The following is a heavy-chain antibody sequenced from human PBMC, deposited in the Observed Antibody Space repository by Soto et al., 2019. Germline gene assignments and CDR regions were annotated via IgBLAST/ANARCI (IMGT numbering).Heavy chain of an antibody. CDR1: GGSISRYY. CDR3: AREAFSAGAKYYYYYYMDV. D-gene: IGHD2-8*02. Sequence: SETLSLTCTVSGGSISRYYWSWIRQPPGKGLEWIGYIYYSGSTNYNPSLKSRVTISVDTSKNQFSLKLSSVTAADTAVYYCAREAFSAGAKYYYYYYMDVWGKGTTVTVSS. CDR2: IYYSGST. V-gene: IGHV4-59*08. J-gene: IGHJ6*03.